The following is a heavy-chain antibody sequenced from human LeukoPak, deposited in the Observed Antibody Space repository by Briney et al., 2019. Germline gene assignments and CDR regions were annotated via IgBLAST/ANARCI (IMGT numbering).Heavy chain of an antibody. J-gene: IGHJ4*02. CDR2: VSDYGTNK. Sequence: GRSLRLSCAASGFTFSNFAMHWVRQAPGKGLDWVAVVSDYGTNKYYSDSVKGRFTIPRDNSKNTMYLQMNSLRAEDTAVYYCARDRGVGVRRVVITSLDYWGQGTLVTVSS. CDR1: GFTFSNFA. D-gene: IGHD3-10*01. CDR3: ARDRGVGVRRVVITSLDY. V-gene: IGHV3-30-3*01.